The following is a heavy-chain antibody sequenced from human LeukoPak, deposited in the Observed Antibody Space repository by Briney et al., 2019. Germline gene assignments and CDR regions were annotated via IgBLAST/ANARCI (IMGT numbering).Heavy chain of an antibody. Sequence: GGSLRLSCAASGFTFDDYGMSWVRQAPGKGLEWVSGLNRNGDITGYADSVKGRFIISRDNAKNSLYLQMNSLRAEDTALYHCARKGVGGELGGFDYWGQGTLVTVSS. D-gene: IGHD3-16*01. CDR2: LNRNGDIT. CDR1: GFTFDDYG. V-gene: IGHV3-20*01. CDR3: ARKGVGGELGGFDY. J-gene: IGHJ4*02.